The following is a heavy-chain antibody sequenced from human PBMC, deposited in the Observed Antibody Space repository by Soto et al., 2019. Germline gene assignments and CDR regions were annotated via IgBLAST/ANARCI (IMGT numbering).Heavy chain of an antibody. CDR1: GYSFTSYW. V-gene: IGHV5-10-1*01. J-gene: IGHJ6*02. CDR2: IDPSDSYT. Sequence: RGESLKISCKGSGYSFTSYWISWVRQMPGKGLEWMGRIDPSDSYTNYSPSFQGHVTISADKSISTAYLQWSSLKASDTAMYYCARQGIAARLGALGMDVWGQGTTVTVSS. D-gene: IGHD6-6*01. CDR3: ARQGIAARLGALGMDV.